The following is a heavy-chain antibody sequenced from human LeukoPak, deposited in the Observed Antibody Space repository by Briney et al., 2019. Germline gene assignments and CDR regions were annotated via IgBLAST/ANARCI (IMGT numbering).Heavy chain of an antibody. Sequence: GGSLRLSCAASGFSFSSYGMHWVRQAPGKGLEWVAVISNDGSITKYGDSVKGRFTISRDNSKNTLYLQMNSLRAEDTAVYYCAKVKYCSSTSCYRSPNWFDPWGQGTLVTVSS. CDR1: GFSFSSYG. V-gene: IGHV3-30*18. J-gene: IGHJ5*02. D-gene: IGHD2-2*02. CDR2: ISNDGSIT. CDR3: AKVKYCSSTSCYRSPNWFDP.